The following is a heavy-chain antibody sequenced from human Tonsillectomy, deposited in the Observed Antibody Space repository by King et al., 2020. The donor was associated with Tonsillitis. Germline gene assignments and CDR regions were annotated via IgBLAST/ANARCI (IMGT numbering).Heavy chain of an antibody. CDR1: GGSISSYY. D-gene: IGHD3-16*02. CDR3: ARLHPETYYDYVWGSYRSLYFDY. Sequence: VQLQESGPGLVKPSETLSLTCTVSGGSISSYYWSWIRQPPGKGLEWIGYIYYSGSTNYNPSLKSRVTISVDTSKNQFSLKLSSVTAADTAVYYCARLHPETYYDYVWGSYRSLYFDYWGQGTLVTVSS. J-gene: IGHJ4*02. V-gene: IGHV4-59*08. CDR2: IYYSGST.